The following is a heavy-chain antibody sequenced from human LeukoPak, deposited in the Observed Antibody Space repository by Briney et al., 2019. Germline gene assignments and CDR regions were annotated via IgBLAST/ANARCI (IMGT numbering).Heavy chain of an antibody. J-gene: IGHJ4*02. CDR2: IYYSGST. Sequence: PSETLSLTCTVSGGSISSYYWSWIRQPPGKGLEWIGYIYYSGSTNYNPPLKSRVTISVDTSKNQFSLKLSSVTAADTAVYYCARDRYSYGYDYWGQGTLVTVSS. D-gene: IGHD5-18*01. V-gene: IGHV4-59*01. CDR3: ARDRYSYGYDY. CDR1: GGSISSYY.